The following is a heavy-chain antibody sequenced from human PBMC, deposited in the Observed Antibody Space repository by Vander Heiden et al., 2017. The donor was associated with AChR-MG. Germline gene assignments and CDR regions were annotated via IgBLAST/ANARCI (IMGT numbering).Heavy chain of an antibody. Sequence: EVQLVESGGGLVKPGGSLRLSCAASGFTFSSYSMNWVRQAPGKGLEWVSSISSSSSYIYYADSVKGRFTISRDNAKNSLYLQMNSLRAEETAVYYCASYYYGSGSNYYYYGMDVWGQGTTVTVSS. J-gene: IGHJ6*02. CDR2: ISSSSSYI. CDR1: GFTFSSYS. CDR3: ASYYYGSGSNYYYYGMDV. V-gene: IGHV3-21*01. D-gene: IGHD3-10*01.